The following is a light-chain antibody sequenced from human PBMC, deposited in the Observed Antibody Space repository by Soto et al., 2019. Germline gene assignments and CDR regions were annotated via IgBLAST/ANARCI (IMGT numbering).Light chain of an antibody. Sequence: QSALTQPPSASGSLGQSVTISCTGTSSDVGGYNYVSWHQQHPGKAPKVMIYEVTKRPPGVPDRFSGSKSGNTASLTVSGRHAVDEADYYCSSFAGGGNPLLLGAGPQLTVL. V-gene: IGLV2-8*01. CDR1: SSDVGGYNY. J-gene: IGLJ2*01. CDR3: SSFAGGGNPLL. CDR2: EVT.